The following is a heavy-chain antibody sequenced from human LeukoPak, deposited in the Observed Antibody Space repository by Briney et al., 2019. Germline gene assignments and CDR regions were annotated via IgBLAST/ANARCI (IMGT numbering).Heavy chain of an antibody. J-gene: IGHJ4*02. CDR3: ARFSDYDSSGYYFDY. CDR1: GFTFSSYS. D-gene: IGHD3-22*01. V-gene: IGHV3-21*01. CDR2: ISSSCSYI. Sequence: GGSLRLSCAASGFTFSSYSMNWVRQAPGKGLEWVSSISSSCSYIYYADLVKGRFTISRDNAKNSLYLQMNSLRAEDTAVYYCARFSDYDSSGYYFDYWGQGTLVTVSS.